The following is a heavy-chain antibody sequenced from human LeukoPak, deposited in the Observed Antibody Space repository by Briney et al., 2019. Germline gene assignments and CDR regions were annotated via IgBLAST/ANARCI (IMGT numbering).Heavy chain of an antibody. D-gene: IGHD4-17*01. CDR2: IKSKTDGGTT. J-gene: IGHJ6*03. CDR3: TTQWTVTTAGYYYMDV. CDR1: GFTFSSYD. Sequence: GGSLRLSCAASGFTFSSYDMNWVRQAPGKGLEWVGRIKSKTDGGTTDYAAPVKGRFTISRDDSKNTLYLQMNSLKTEDTAVYYCTTQWTVTTAGYYYMDVWGKGTTVTVSS. V-gene: IGHV3-15*01.